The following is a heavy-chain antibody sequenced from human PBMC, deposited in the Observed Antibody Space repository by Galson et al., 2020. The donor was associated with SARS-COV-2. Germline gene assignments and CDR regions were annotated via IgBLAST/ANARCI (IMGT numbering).Heavy chain of an antibody. CDR2: IYYSGST. CDR1: GGSISSYY. J-gene: IGHJ2*01. CDR3: ARGYYDSSGYYYWYFDL. Sequence: SETLSLTCTVSGGSISSYYWSWIRQPPGKGLEWIGYIYYSGSTNYNPSLKSRVTISVDTSKNQFSLKLSSVTAADTAVYYCARGYYDSSGYYYWYFDLWGRGTLVTVSS. V-gene: IGHV4-59*01. D-gene: IGHD3-22*01.